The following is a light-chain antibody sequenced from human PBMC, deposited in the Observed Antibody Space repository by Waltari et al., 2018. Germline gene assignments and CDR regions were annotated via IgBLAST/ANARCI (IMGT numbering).Light chain of an antibody. J-gene: IGKJ1*01. CDR3: HQHYSCQCT. CDR1: QGISNY. Sequence: AIRITQSPSSLSSSTGERATITSRASQGISNYLAWYQQKPGKAPKLLIYAASTLQSGVPARFSGSGSGTDFTLTISCLQAEDFATYYCHQHYSCQCTFGQGTKVEIK. V-gene: IGKV1-8*01. CDR2: AAS.